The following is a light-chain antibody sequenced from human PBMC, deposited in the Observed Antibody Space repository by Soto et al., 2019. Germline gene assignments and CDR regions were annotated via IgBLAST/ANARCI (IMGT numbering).Light chain of an antibody. CDR1: DNIATW. V-gene: IGKV1-5*03. CDR3: QHYNSYSRT. CDR2: KAS. J-gene: IGKJ1*01. Sequence: DIQMTQSPSTLSASIGDRVAITCRASDNIATWVAWYQQKPGKAPKLLIYKASNLESGAPSRFAGSGSGTDFTLTITRLQPDDFATYYCQHYNSYSRTFGQGTKVDI.